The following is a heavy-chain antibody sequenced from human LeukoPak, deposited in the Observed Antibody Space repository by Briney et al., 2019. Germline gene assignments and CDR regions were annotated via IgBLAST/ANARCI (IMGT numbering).Heavy chain of an antibody. CDR3: AKGGDFWEDAPPLDF. V-gene: IGHV3-33*06. CDR1: GFSFSSYD. CDR2: ISYDGSNK. Sequence: PGGSLRLSCAASGFSFSSYDMHWVRQAPGKGLEWVAVISYDGSNKYYADSVDGRFTISRDNSKNTLHLQMNSLRAEDTTVYHCAKGGDFWEDAPPLDFWGQGTLVTVSS. D-gene: IGHD3-3*01. J-gene: IGHJ4*02.